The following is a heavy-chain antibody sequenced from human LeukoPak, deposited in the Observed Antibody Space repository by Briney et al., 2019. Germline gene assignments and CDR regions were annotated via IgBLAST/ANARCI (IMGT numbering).Heavy chain of an antibody. CDR2: ISAYNGNT. CDR3: AREMDGPGSSPFDY. J-gene: IGHJ4*02. D-gene: IGHD3-10*01. Sequence: ASVNVSCMASGYTFTSYGISWVRQAPGQGLEWMGWISAYNGNTNYAQELQGRVTMTQDQSTGTAYMDMRSLRSDDTAVYYCAREMDGPGSSPFDYWGKGTLVTVSS. CDR1: GYTFTSYG. V-gene: IGHV1-18*04.